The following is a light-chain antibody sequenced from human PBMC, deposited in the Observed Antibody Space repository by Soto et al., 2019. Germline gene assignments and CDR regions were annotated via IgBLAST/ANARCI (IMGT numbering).Light chain of an antibody. CDR2: EVN. CDR3: SSFSSDTTLVV. CDR1: NSDIGAWNY. J-gene: IGLJ2*01. Sequence: QSALTQPASVSGSPGQSITISCTGANSDIGAWNYVSWYQQSPGKAPKLLIYEVNYRPSGVSYRFSGSKSGNTASLTISGLQAEDEADYYCSSFSSDTTLVVFGGGTKLTVL. V-gene: IGLV2-14*01.